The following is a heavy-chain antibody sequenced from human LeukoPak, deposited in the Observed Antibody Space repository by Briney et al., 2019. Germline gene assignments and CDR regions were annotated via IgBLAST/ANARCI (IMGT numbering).Heavy chain of an antibody. J-gene: IGHJ4*02. V-gene: IGHV1-69*13. D-gene: IGHD3-22*01. CDR3: ARESSRGYDSSGYYYVGLETKPLGPLRFDY. CDR2: IIPIFGTA. CDR1: GGTFSSYA. Sequence: SVKVSCKASGGTFSSYAISWVRQAPGQGLEWMGGIIPIFGTANYAQKFQGRVTITADESTSTAYMELSSLRSEDTAVYYCARESSRGYDSSGYYYVGLETKPLGPLRFDYWGQGTLVTVSS.